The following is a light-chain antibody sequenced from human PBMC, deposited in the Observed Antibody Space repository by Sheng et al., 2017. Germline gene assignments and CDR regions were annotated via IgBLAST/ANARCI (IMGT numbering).Light chain of an antibody. CDR1: RSNIGSNS. J-gene: IGLJ2*01. CDR3: SAWDDSLNVDVV. Sequence: SVLTQPPSASGTPGQRVTISCSGSRSNIGSNSVNWYQWLPGAAPKLLIYSNNQRPSGVPDRFSASKSGTSASLAISGLQSEDEAAYYCSAWDDSLNVDVVFGGGTKLTVL. V-gene: IGLV1-44*01. CDR2: SNN.